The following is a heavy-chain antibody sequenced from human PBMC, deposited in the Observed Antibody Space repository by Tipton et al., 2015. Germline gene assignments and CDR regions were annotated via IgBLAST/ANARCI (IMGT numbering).Heavy chain of an antibody. CDR2: LTSSTSTI. Sequence: QLVQSGGGLIQPGGSLRLSCAASGFTFSSYTMNWVRQAPGKGLEWVSCLTSSTSTIYYADSVKGRFTISRDNAKNSLYLQMNSLRDDDTAVYYCARVDYDTVAYSYYYPMDVWGQGTPVTVSS. D-gene: IGHD3-22*01. CDR1: GFTFSSYT. CDR3: ARVDYDTVAYSYYYPMDV. J-gene: IGHJ6*02. V-gene: IGHV3-48*02.